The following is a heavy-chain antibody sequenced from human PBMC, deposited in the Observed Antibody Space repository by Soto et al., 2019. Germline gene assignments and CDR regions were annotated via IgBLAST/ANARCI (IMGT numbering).Heavy chain of an antibody. CDR3: AAGGGLPRYY. J-gene: IGHJ4*02. Sequence: PSETLSLTCTVSGGSISSYYWSWIRQPPGKGLEWIGYIYHSGSTYYNPSLKSRVTISVDRSKNQFSLNLSSVTAADTAVYYCAAGGGLPRYYWGQGTLVTVSS. CDR1: GGSISSYY. D-gene: IGHD5-12*01. CDR2: IYHSGST. V-gene: IGHV4-59*04.